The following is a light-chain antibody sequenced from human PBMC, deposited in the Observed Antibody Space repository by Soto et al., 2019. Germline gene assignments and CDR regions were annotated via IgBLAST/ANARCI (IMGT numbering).Light chain of an antibody. CDR1: KLGDKY. CDR3: QAWDITTVV. CDR2: QDN. Sequence: SYELAQSPSMSVSPGQTASITCSGDKLGDKYVCWYQQKPGQSPVLVIYQDNKRPSGIPERFSGSNSENTATLTISGTQAMDEADYYCQAWDITTVVFGGGTKLTVL. J-gene: IGLJ2*01. V-gene: IGLV3-1*01.